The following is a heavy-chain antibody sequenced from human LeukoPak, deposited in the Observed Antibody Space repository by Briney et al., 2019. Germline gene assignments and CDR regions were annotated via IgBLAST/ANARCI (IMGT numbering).Heavy chain of an antibody. V-gene: IGHV1-8*03. J-gene: IGHJ4*02. CDR3: ARTIAAADY. D-gene: IGHD6-13*01. Sequence: ASVKVSCKASGYTFTRYDINWVRQATGQGLEWMGWMNPKSGYTGHARRFQGRVTITRDTSISTVYMELSSLRSEDTAVYYCARTIAAADYWGQGTLVTVSS. CDR2: MNPKSGYT. CDR1: GYTFTRYD.